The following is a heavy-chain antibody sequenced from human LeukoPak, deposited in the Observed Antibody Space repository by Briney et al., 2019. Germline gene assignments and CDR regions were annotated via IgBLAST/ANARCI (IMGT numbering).Heavy chain of an antibody. D-gene: IGHD5-12*01. CDR2: IIPIFGTA. J-gene: IGHJ5*02. CDR1: GGTFSSFA. Sequence: SVKVSCKASGGTFSSFAISWVRQAPGQGLEWMGGIIPIFGTANYAQKFQGRVTITTDESTSTAYMELSSLRSEDTAVYYCAGWWLRSRRNWFDPWGQGTLVTVSS. V-gene: IGHV1-69*05. CDR3: AGWWLRSRRNWFDP.